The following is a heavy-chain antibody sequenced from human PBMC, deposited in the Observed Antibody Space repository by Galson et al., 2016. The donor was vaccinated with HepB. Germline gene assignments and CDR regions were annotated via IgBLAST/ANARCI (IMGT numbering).Heavy chain of an antibody. CDR2: IIPIFGTA. CDR1: GGTFSSYG. CDR3: ARDDDFWGFDP. V-gene: IGHV1-69*13. D-gene: IGHD3-3*01. J-gene: IGHJ5*02. Sequence: SVKVSCKASGGTFSSYGISWVRQAPGQGLEWMGGIIPIFGTANYAQKFQGRVSITADESTSTAYTELSSLGSEDTAGYYSARDDDFWGFDPGGQGTLVTVSS.